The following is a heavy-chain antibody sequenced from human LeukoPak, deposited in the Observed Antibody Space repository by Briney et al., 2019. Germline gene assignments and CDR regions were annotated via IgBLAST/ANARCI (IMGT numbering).Heavy chain of an antibody. CDR3: ARVRYRLTETYIDY. CDR2: INPNSGGT. Sequence: ASVKVSCKASGYTFTGYYMHWVRQAPGQGLEWMGWINPNSGGTNYAQKFQGRATMTRDTSISTAYMELSRLRSDDTAVYYCARVRYRLTETYIDYWGQGTMVTVSS. J-gene: IGHJ4*02. V-gene: IGHV1-2*02. CDR1: GYTFTGYY. D-gene: IGHD3-9*01.